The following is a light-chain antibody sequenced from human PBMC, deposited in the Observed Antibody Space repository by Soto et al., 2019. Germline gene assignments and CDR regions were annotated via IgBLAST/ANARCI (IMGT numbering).Light chain of an antibody. CDR3: QQRANWPGT. CDR2: DAS. V-gene: IGKV3-11*01. Sequence: EIVITQSPSTLSLSPGERATLSCRASQSVYNYLAWYQQKPGQAPRLLIYDASDRATGLPARFSASGSGTDFTLTISSLEPEDSAIYYCQQRANWPGTFGQGTKVDIK. CDR1: QSVYNY. J-gene: IGKJ1*01.